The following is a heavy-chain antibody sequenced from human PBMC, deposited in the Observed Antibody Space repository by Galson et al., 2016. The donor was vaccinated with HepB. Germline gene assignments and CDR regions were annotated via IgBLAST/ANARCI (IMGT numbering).Heavy chain of an antibody. CDR3: ARGDSRIYGVVIKRDGMDG. V-gene: IGHV1-69*13. CDR1: GGTFRSNSVGSYA. D-gene: IGHD3-3*02. CDR2: IIPIFGKV. Sequence: SVKVSCKASGGTFRSNSVGSYAITWVRQAPGQGPEGMGEIIPIFGKVNLARKLHGRVTISADETANTAYMELRGLRPEDTAVYYCARGDSRIYGVVIKRDGMDGWGKGTTIIVSS. J-gene: IGHJ6*04.